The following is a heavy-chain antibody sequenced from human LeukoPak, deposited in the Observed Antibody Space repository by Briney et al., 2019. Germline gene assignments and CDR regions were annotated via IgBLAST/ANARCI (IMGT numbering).Heavy chain of an antibody. D-gene: IGHD6-19*01. J-gene: IGHJ4*02. CDR2: ISSSSSYI. CDR1: GFTFSSYS. Sequence: GGSLRLSCAASGFTFSSYSMNWVRQPPGKGLEWVSSISSSSSYIYYADSVKGRFTISRDNAKKSLYLQMNSLRAEDTAVYYCARAIAVADDFDYWGQGTLVTVSS. CDR3: ARAIAVADDFDY. V-gene: IGHV3-21*01.